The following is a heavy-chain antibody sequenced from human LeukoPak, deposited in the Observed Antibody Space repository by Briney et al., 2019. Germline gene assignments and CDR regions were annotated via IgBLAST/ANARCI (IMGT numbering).Heavy chain of an antibody. CDR1: GFTFSNAW. D-gene: IGHD3-22*01. CDR2: IKSKTDGATT. Sequence: GGSLRLSCAASGFTFSNAWMSWVRQAPGKGLEWVGRIKSKTDGATTDYAAPVKGRFTISRDDSKNTLYLQMNSLRTEDTALYYCTKNGGYSDAFDIWGQGTMVTVSS. J-gene: IGHJ3*02. V-gene: IGHV3-15*05. CDR3: TKNGGYSDAFDI.